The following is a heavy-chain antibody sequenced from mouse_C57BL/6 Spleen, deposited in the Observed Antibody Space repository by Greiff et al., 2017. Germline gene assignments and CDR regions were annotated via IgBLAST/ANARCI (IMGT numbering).Heavy chain of an antibody. Sequence: VKLQESGPGLVQPSQSLSITCTVSGFSLTSYGVHWVRQSPGKGLEWLGVIWSGGSTDYNAAFISRLSISKDNSKSQVFFKMNSLQADDTAIYYCASPLGGAMDYWGQGTSVTVSS. CDR3: ASPLGGAMDY. D-gene: IGHD6-1*01. CDR2: IWSGGST. CDR1: GFSLTSYG. V-gene: IGHV2-2*01. J-gene: IGHJ4*01.